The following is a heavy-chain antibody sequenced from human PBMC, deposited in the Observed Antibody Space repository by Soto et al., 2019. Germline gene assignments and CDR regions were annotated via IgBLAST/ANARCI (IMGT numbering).Heavy chain of an antibody. D-gene: IGHD6-13*01. J-gene: IGHJ5*02. CDR3: ARGPPLYSSSGINWFDP. CDR1: GFTFSSYW. V-gene: IGHV3-74*01. Sequence: EVQLVESGGGLVQPGGSLRLSCVASGFTFSSYWMHWVRQAPGKGLVWVSRINSDGSSTSYADSVKGRFTISRDNAKNTLYLQMNSLRAEDTAVYYCARGPPLYSSSGINWFDPWGQGTLVTVSS. CDR2: INSDGSST.